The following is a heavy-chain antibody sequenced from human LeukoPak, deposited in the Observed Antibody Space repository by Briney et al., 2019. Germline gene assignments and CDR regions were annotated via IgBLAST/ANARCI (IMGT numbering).Heavy chain of an antibody. J-gene: IGHJ4*02. V-gene: IGHV1-18*01. CDR3: ARDLELLGIAALIY. CDR1: GYTFTSYG. D-gene: IGHD6-6*01. Sequence: ASVKVSCKASGYTFTSYGISWVRQAPGQGLEWMGWISAYNGNTNYAQKLQGRVTMTTDTSTSTAYMELRSLRSDDTAVYYCARDLELLGIAALIYWGQGTLVTASS. CDR2: ISAYNGNT.